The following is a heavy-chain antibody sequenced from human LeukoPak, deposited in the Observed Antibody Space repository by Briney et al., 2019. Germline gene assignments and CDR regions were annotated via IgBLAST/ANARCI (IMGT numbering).Heavy chain of an antibody. D-gene: IGHD6-19*01. CDR3: ARTQWLVARDNWFDP. V-gene: IGHV4-34*01. CDR1: GGSFSGYY. CDR2: INHSGST. J-gene: IGHJ5*02. Sequence: SETLSLTCAVYGGSFSGYYWSWIRQPPGKGLEWIGEINHSGSTNYNPSLKSRVTISVDTSKNQFSLKLSSVTAADTAVYYCARTQWLVARDNWFDPWGRGTLVTVSS.